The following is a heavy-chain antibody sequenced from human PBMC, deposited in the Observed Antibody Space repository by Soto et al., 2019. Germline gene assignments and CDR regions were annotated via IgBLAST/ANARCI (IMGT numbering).Heavy chain of an antibody. CDR3: AGSYYDILTGYQGWFDP. CDR2: IWYDGSNK. D-gene: IGHD3-9*01. J-gene: IGHJ5*02. Sequence: QVQLVESGGGVVQPGRSLRLSCAASGFTFSSYGMHWVRQAPGKGLEWVAVIWYDGSNKYYADSVKGRFTISRDNSKNTLYLQMNSLRAEDTAVYYCAGSYYDILTGYQGWFDPWGQGTLVTVSS. V-gene: IGHV3-33*01. CDR1: GFTFSSYG.